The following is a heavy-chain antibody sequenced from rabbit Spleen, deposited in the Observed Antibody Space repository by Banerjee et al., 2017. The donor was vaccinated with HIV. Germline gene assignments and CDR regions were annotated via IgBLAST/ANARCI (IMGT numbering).Heavy chain of an antibody. J-gene: IGHJ4*01. V-gene: IGHV1S40*01. CDR2: IHAGSSGNT. CDR3: ARDQYSGGHVMDL. CDR1: GFSFSSSYY. D-gene: IGHD6-1*01. Sequence: QSLEESGGDLVKPGASLTLTCTASGFSFSSSYYMFWVRQAPGKGLEWIACIHAGSSGNTYYASWAKGRFTISKTSSTTVTLQMTSLTAADTATYFCARDQYSGGHVMDLWGPGTLVTVS.